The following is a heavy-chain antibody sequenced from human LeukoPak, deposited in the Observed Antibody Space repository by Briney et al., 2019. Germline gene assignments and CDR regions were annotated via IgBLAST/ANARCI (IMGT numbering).Heavy chain of an antibody. CDR1: GFTFSSYA. D-gene: IGHD4-17*01. CDR3: AKGHPYGAYGGDDAFDI. J-gene: IGHJ3*02. V-gene: IGHV3-23*01. CDR2: ISGSGGST. Sequence: GGSLRLSCAASGFTFSSYAMSWVRQAPGKGLEWVSAISGSGGSTYYADSVKGRFTISRDNSKNTLYLQMSSLRAEDTAVYYCAKGHPYGAYGGDDAFDIWGQGTLVTVSS.